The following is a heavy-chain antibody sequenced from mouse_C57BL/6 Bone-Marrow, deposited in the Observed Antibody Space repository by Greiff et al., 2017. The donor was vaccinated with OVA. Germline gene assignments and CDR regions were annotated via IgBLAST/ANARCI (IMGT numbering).Heavy chain of an antibody. CDR3: TREGAYYYGSSYDFFDY. Sequence: EVKLMESGEGLVKPGGSLKLSCAASGFTFSSYAMSWVRQTPEKRLEWVAYISSGGDYIYYADTVKGRFTISRDNARNTLYLQMSSLKSEDTAMYYCTREGAYYYGSSYDFFDYWGQGTTLTVSS. D-gene: IGHD1-1*01. CDR1: GFTFSSYA. J-gene: IGHJ2*01. V-gene: IGHV5-9-1*02. CDR2: ISSGGDYI.